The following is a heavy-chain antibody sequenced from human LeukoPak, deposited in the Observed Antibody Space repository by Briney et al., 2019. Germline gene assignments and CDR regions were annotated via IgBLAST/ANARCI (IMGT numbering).Heavy chain of an antibody. D-gene: IGHD2-2*01. Sequence: SETLSLTCAVYGGSFSDYLWGWIRQPPGKGLEWIGEINHSGRTYYNPSLKSRVTIPVDTSKNQFSLNLSSVPAADTAVYYCARDVVVVPAAIHYGMDVWGQGTTVTVSS. CDR1: GGSFSDYL. CDR3: ARDVVVVPAAIHYGMDV. J-gene: IGHJ6*02. V-gene: IGHV4-34*01. CDR2: INHSGRT.